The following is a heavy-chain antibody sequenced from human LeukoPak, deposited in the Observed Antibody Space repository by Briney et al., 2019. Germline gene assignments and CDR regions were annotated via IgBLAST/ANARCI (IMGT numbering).Heavy chain of an antibody. CDR1: GFTFSSYS. CDR2: ISSSSTYI. V-gene: IGHV3-21*01. CDR3: ARRCYGSATYRLPYDY. Sequence: GGSLRLSCAASGFTFSSYSMNWVRQAPGKGLEWVSSISSSSTYIYYADSVKGRVTISRDNAKNSLYLQMSSLRAEDTAVYYCARRCYGSATYRLPYDYWGQGTLVTVSS. J-gene: IGHJ4*02. D-gene: IGHD2/OR15-2a*01.